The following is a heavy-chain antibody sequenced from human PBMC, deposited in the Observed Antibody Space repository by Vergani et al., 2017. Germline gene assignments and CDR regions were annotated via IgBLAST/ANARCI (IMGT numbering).Heavy chain of an antibody. D-gene: IGHD4-17*01. J-gene: IGHJ4*01. V-gene: IGHV3-66*04. CDR2: LYSGGSA. CDR1: GFTVSTNY. CDR3: AKRHYGYYFDG. Sequence: EVLLVESGGGLVQPGGSLRLSCGGSGFTVSTNYMTGVRQAPGKGLEWVSVLYSGGSAYYADSVKGRFTISRDNSKNTLYLQMNSLRAEDTAVYYCAKRHYGYYFDGWGEARLVTVSP.